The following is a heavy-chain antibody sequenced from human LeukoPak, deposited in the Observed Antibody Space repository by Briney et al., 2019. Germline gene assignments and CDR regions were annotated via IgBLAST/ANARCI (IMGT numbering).Heavy chain of an antibody. CDR2: INSDGSST. CDR1: GFTLSSYW. V-gene: IGHV3-74*01. D-gene: IGHD6-13*01. Sequence: GGSLRLSCAASGFTLSSYWMHWVRQAPGKGLVWVSRINSDGSSTIYADSVKGRFTISRDNAKNTLYLQMNSLRAGDTAVYYCAKSGSSWYYYYYYMDVWGKGTTVTVSS. J-gene: IGHJ6*03. CDR3: AKSGSSWYYYYYYMDV.